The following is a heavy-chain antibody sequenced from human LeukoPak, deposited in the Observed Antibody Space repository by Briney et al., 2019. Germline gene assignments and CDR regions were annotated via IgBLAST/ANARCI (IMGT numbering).Heavy chain of an antibody. CDR3: ARGLRAPAINMMIE. Sequence: GGSLRLSCAVSGFTFSSYEMNWVRQAPGKGLVWVSRISSDGSRTSYADSVKGRFTVSRDNAKNTLFLQMNSLRAEDTAVYYCARGLRAPAINMMIEWGQGTLVTVSS. CDR2: ISSDGSRT. D-gene: IGHD3-22*01. V-gene: IGHV3-74*01. J-gene: IGHJ4*02. CDR1: GFTFSSYE.